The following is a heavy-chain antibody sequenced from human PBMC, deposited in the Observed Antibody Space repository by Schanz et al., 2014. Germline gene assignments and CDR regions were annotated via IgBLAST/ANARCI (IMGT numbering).Heavy chain of an antibody. CDR3: AKDAENTAMITDYFDY. D-gene: IGHD5-18*01. V-gene: IGHV3-15*01. J-gene: IGHJ4*02. Sequence: EVHLLESGGGLVEPGGSLRLSCATSGFSLDIFAVSWVRQAPGKGLQWVARIKSKTDGGTRDYAAPVKGRFTISTDDSKNTVYLQMNSLQTEDTAVYYCAKDAENTAMITDYFDYWGQGTLVTVSS. CDR2: IKSKTDGGTR. CDR1: GFSLDIFA.